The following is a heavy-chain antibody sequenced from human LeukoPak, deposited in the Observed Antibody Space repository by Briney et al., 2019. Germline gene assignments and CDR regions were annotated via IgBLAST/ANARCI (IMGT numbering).Heavy chain of an antibody. D-gene: IGHD4-11*01. V-gene: IGHV4-34*09. CDR2: INHSGST. CDR1: GGSFSGYY. CDR3: ARDYSNYGMDV. Sequence: SETLSLTCAVYGGSFSGYYWSWIRQPPXXXXEWIGEINHSGSTNYNPSLKSRVTISVDTSKNQFSLKLSSVTAADTAVYYCARDYSNYGMDVWGQGTTVTVSS. J-gene: IGHJ6*02.